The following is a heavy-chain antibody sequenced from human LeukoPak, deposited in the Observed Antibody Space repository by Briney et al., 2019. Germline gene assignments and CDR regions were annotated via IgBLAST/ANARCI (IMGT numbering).Heavy chain of an antibody. CDR3: ARQRTPGYSSGWLGGSFQH. J-gene: IGHJ1*01. V-gene: IGHV3-7*01. CDR2: IKQDGSET. D-gene: IGHD6-19*01. CDR1: GFTFSSYW. Sequence: GGSLRLSCAASGFTFSSYWMSWVRQAPGKGLEWVANIKQDGSETYYVDSVKGRFTISRDNAKNSLYLQMNSLRAEDTAVYYCARQRTPGYSSGWLGGSFQHWGQGTLVTVSS.